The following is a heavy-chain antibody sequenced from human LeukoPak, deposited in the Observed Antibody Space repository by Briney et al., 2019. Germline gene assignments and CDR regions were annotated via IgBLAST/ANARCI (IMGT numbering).Heavy chain of an antibody. CDR2: IKKDGSEE. D-gene: IGHD5-24*01. Sequence: TGGSLRLSCAASGFSLSDSWMSWGRQAPGKGPEWVANIKKDGSEEHYVDSVKGGFIVSRDNARQSFFLEMKSLRVEDTAVYYCATYDNWVAGDVWGQGTTVSVSS. CDR3: ATYDNWVAGDV. J-gene: IGHJ6*02. CDR1: GFSLSDSW. V-gene: IGHV3-7*01.